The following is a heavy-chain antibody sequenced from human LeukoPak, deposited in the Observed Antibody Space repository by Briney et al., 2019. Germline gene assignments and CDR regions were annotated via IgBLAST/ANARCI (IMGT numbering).Heavy chain of an antibody. CDR1: GGSISTYY. D-gene: IGHD3-22*01. CDR3: ARGSGTYYAGAFGI. V-gene: IGHV4-59*01. CDR2: VHYSGST. J-gene: IGHJ3*02. Sequence: SETLSLTCSVSGGSISTYYWNWIRQPPGKGLEWIGYVHYSGSTLYNHSLKSRVTTSVDASKNQFSLKLSSVTAADTAVYYCARGSGTYYAGAFGIRGQGTLVTVSS.